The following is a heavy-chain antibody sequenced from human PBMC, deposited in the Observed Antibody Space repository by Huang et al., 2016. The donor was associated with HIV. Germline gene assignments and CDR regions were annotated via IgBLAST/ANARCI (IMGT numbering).Heavy chain of an antibody. CDR3: ARGSSGWYDY. Sequence: QVQLVQSGAEVKKPGASVTVSGKASGYTFTSHGISWVRQAPGQGREWMGWISAYNGTTNYAQKLQGRVTMTPDTYTSTAYMELRSLRSDDTAVYYCARGSSGWYDYWGQGTLVTVSS. J-gene: IGHJ4*02. D-gene: IGHD6-19*01. CDR2: ISAYNGTT. V-gene: IGHV1-18*01. CDR1: GYTFTSHG.